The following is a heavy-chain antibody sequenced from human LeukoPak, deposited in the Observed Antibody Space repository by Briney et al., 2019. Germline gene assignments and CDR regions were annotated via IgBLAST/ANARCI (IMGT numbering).Heavy chain of an antibody. CDR3: ARDPTRGYCSGGSCYSPYYYGMDV. V-gene: IGHV3-30-3*01. D-gene: IGHD2-15*01. CDR1: GFTFSSYA. Sequence: GGSLRLSCAASGFTFSSYAMHWVRQAPGKGLEWVAVISYDGSNKYYADSVKGRFTISRDNSKNTLYLQMNSLRAEDTAVYYCARDPTRGYCSGGSCYSPYYYGMDVWGQGTTVTVSS. CDR2: ISYDGSNK. J-gene: IGHJ6*02.